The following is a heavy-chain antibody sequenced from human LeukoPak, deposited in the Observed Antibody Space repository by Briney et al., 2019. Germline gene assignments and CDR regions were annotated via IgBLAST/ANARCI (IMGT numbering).Heavy chain of an antibody. CDR3: TKNRGAGAHYYYHMNV. CDR2: MTGSGGGT. CDR1: GFPFSTYA. D-gene: IGHD1-26*01. J-gene: IGHJ6*03. V-gene: IGHV3-23*01. Sequence: GGSLRLSCAASGFPFSTYAMTWVRQTPGKGLEWVSTMTGSGGGTLYADSVKGRFTISRDNSKTTLYLHLNSLRGEDTAIYYCTKNRGAGAHYYYHMNVWGKGTTVTVSS.